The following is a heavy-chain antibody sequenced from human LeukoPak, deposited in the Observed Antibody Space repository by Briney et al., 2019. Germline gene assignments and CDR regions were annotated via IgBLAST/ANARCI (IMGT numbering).Heavy chain of an antibody. CDR2: VSYDGNTK. J-gene: IGHJ4*02. CDR3: AKEMTAVAGPNYFDY. D-gene: IGHD6-19*01. Sequence: GGSLRLSCAASGFTFSSYGMHWVRQAPGKGLEWVAVVSYDGNTKYYADSVKGRFTISRDNSKNALYLQMNSLRAEDTAVFYCAKEMTAVAGPNYFDYWGQGTLVTVSS. CDR1: GFTFSSYG. V-gene: IGHV3-30*18.